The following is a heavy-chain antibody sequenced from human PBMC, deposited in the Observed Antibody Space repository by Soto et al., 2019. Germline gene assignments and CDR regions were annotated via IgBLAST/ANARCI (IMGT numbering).Heavy chain of an antibody. J-gene: IGHJ4*02. CDR1: GFTFSSYA. CDR3: AKSPQRWLVRQASIIY. CDR2: ISGSGGST. V-gene: IGHV3-23*01. Sequence: GGSLRLSCAASGFTFSSYAMSWVRQAPGKGLEWVSAISGSGGSTYYADSVKGRFTISRDNSKNTLYLQMNSLRAEDTAVYYCAKSPQRWLVRQASIIYWGQGTLVTVSS. D-gene: IGHD6-19*01.